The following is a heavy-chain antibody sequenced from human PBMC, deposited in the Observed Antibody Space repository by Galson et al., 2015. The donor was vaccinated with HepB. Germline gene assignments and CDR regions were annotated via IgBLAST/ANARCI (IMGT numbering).Heavy chain of an antibody. V-gene: IGHV3-33*08. J-gene: IGHJ4*02. CDR3: ARDGYYYGSWDWLLSGFDY. Sequence: SLRLSCAASGFTFSSYGMHWVRQAPGKGLEWVAVIWYDGSNKYYADSVKGRFTISRDNSKNTLYLQMNSLRAEDTAVYYCARDGYYYGSWDWLLSGFDYWGQGTLVTVSS. CDR2: IWYDGSNK. CDR1: GFTFSSYG. D-gene: IGHD3-10*01.